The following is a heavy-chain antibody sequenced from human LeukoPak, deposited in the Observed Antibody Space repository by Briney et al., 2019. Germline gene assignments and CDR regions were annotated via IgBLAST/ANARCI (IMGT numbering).Heavy chain of an antibody. D-gene: IGHD6-13*01. V-gene: IGHV3-66*01. J-gene: IGHJ4*02. CDR2: IYSGGST. CDR3: ATLPIQYSSSIFDY. CDR1: GFTVSSNY. Sequence: GGSLRLSCAASGFTVSSNYMSLVRQAPGKGLEWVSVIYSGGSTYYADSVKGRFTISRDNSKNTLYLQMNSLRAEDTAVYYCATLPIQYSSSIFDYWGQGTLVTVSS.